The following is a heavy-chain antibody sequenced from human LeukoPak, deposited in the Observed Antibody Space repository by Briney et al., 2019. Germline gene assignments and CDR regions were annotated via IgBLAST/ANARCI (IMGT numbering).Heavy chain of an antibody. J-gene: IGHJ5*02. CDR3: ARHGQQQLENWFDP. CDR2: IYPRDSDT. V-gene: IGHV5-51*01. Sequence: GESLKISCKGSGYSFTSNWIGWVRQMSGKGLQWMGIIYPRDSDTRYSPSFQGQVTISADKSTSTAYLQWSSLKASDTAMYYCARHGQQQLENWFDPWGQGTLVTVSS. CDR1: GYSFTSNW. D-gene: IGHD6-13*01.